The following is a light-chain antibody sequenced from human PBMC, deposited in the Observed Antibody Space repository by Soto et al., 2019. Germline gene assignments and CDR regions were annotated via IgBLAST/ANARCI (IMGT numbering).Light chain of an antibody. CDR3: SSYTSSSTYV. V-gene: IGLV2-14*03. J-gene: IGLJ1*01. Sequence: QSALTQPASVSGSPGQSITISCTGTSSDVGAYNYVSWYQQHPGKAPRLMIYDVNNRPSGVSNSFSGSKSGNTASLTISLLQAEDEADYYCSSYTSSSTYVFGTGTKVTVL. CDR1: SSDVGAYNY. CDR2: DVN.